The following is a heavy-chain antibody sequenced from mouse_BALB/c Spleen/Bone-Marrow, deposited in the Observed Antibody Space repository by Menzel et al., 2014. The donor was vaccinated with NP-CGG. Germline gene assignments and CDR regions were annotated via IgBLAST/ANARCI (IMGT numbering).Heavy chain of an antibody. CDR2: ISNGSSTI. V-gene: IGHV5-17*02. CDR1: GFTFSSFG. J-gene: IGHJ4*01. D-gene: IGHD2-4*01. Sequence: DVKLVESGGGLVQPGGSRKLSCAASGFTFSSFGMHWVRQAPEKGLEWVAYISNGSSTIYYADTMKGRFAISRDNPKNTLFLQMTSLRSEDTAMYYCARKGAMITHYYAIDYWGQGTSVTVSS. CDR3: ARKGAMITHYYAIDY.